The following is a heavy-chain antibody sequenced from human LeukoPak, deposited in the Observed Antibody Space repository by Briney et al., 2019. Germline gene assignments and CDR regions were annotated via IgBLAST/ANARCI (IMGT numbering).Heavy chain of an antibody. CDR1: GYSFTSYW. CDR2: IYPGVSDT. CDR3: ASVCSSTSCNDAFDI. Sequence: GESLKISSKGSGYSFTSYWIGWVRPMPGKGLEWMGIIYPGVSDTRYSPSFQGQVTISADKSISTAYLQWSSLKASDTAMYYCASVCSSTSCNDAFDIWGQGTMVTVSS. D-gene: IGHD2-2*01. J-gene: IGHJ3*02. V-gene: IGHV5-51*01.